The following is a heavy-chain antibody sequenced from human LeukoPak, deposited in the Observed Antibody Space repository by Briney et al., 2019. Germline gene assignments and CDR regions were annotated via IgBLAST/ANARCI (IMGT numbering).Heavy chain of an antibody. D-gene: IGHD2-2*02. Sequence: SETLSLTCAVYGGSFSSYYWGWIRQPPGKGLEWIGSIYYSGSTYYNPSLKSRVTISVDTSKNQFSLKLSSVTAADTAVYYCARDIVVVPAAISKLRWVAEYNWFDPWGQGTLVTVSS. CDR1: GGSFSSYY. V-gene: IGHV4-39*02. CDR3: ARDIVVVPAAISKLRWVAEYNWFDP. CDR2: IYYSGST. J-gene: IGHJ5*02.